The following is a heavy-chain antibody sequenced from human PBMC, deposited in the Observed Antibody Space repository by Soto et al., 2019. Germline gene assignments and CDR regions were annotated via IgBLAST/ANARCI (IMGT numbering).Heavy chain of an antibody. V-gene: IGHV4-59*01. CDR2: ISYSGRT. Sequence: SETLSLTCTVSGGSISSYYWSWIRQPPGKGLEWIAYISYSGRTNYNPSLKSRVTISVDTSKNQFSLKLSSVTAADTAVYYCAATDYSSHVFDSWGQGTLVTVSS. CDR3: AATDYSSHVFDS. D-gene: IGHD4-4*01. J-gene: IGHJ4*02. CDR1: GGSISSYY.